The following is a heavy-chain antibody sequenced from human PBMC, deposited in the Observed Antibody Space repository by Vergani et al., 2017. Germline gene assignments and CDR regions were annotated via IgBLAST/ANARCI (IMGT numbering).Heavy chain of an antibody. V-gene: IGHV3-9*02. J-gene: IGHJ6*03. Sequence: EVQLVESGGGLVQPGRSLRLSCAASGFTSDDYAMHWVRQAPGKGLEWVSGISWNSGSIGYADSVKGRFTISRDNAKNSLYLQMNSLRAEYTALYYCGKDRARAKNYYYYMDVWGKGTTVTVSS. CDR1: GFTSDDYA. CDR3: GKDRARAKNYYYYMDV. CDR2: ISWNSGSI. D-gene: IGHD4/OR15-4a*01.